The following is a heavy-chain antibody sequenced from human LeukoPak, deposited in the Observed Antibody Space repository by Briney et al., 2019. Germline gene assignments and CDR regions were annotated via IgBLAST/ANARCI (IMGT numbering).Heavy chain of an antibody. Sequence: GASVKVSCKASGYTFTSYGISWVRQAPGQGLEWMGWISAYNGNTNYAQKLQGRVTMTTDTSTSTAYMELRSLRSDDTAVYYCARDRSYDFWSGTEYYFDYWGQGTLVTVSS. CDR2: ISAYNGNT. V-gene: IGHV1-18*01. D-gene: IGHD3-3*01. CDR1: GYTFTSYG. CDR3: ARDRSYDFWSGTEYYFDY. J-gene: IGHJ4*02.